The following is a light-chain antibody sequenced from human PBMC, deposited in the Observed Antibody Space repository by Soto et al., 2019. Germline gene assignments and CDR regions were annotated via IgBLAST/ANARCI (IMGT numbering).Light chain of an antibody. CDR2: EVS. CDR3: SSYAGSNTWV. V-gene: IGLV2-8*01. J-gene: IGLJ3*02. CDR1: SSDVGGYNS. Sequence: QSALIQPPSASGSPGQSVTISCTGTSSDVGGYNSVSWYQQHPGKAPKLMIYEVSKRPSGVPDRFSGSKSGNTASLTVSGLQAEDEADYYCSSYAGSNTWVFGGGTKLTVL.